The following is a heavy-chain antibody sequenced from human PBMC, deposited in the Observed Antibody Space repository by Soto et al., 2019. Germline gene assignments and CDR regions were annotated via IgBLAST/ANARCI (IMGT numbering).Heavy chain of an antibody. J-gene: IGHJ4*02. CDR1: GFTFSSYA. CDR3: AKNVEPTPFYDY. Sequence: EVQLSQSGGGLVQPGGSLRLSCVASGFTFSSYAMTWVRQAPGKGLEWVSAISGGGTNTYYADSVKGRFTMSRDNSKNTLFLQMNSLRAEDTAVYYCAKNVEPTPFYDYWGQGTVVTVSS. V-gene: IGHV3-23*01. CDR2: ISGGGTNT. D-gene: IGHD1-1*01.